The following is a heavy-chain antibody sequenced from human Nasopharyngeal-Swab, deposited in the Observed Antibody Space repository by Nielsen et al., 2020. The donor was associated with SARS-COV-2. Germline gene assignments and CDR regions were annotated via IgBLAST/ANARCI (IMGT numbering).Heavy chain of an antibody. D-gene: IGHD1-14*01. V-gene: IGHV3-23*01. Sequence: GGSLRLSCAASGFSITTYGMTWVRQAPGKGLEWVSSISELGSGIYYADSVWSRFSISRDTSKNTVYLQMNTLRADDTALYFCTRGLTGHIVQWNPSPYWGQGTLVTVSS. CDR2: ISELGSGI. J-gene: IGHJ4*02. CDR3: TRGLTGHIVQWNPSPY. CDR1: GFSITTYG.